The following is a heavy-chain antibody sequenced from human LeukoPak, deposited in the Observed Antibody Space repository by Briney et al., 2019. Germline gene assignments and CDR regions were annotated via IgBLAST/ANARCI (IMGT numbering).Heavy chain of an antibody. CDR2: IRDDGSNK. J-gene: IGHJ4*02. D-gene: IGHD3-22*01. V-gene: IGHV3-30*02. Sequence: GGALRLSCAASGFTFSSYGMHWVRQAPGKGLEWVAFIRDDGSNKYHADSVKGRFLISRDNSKNMLFLQMNSLIIEDTAVYYCARNSDYYDYSPQSVWGQGTLVTVS. CDR3: ARNSDYYDYSPQSV. CDR1: GFTFSSYG.